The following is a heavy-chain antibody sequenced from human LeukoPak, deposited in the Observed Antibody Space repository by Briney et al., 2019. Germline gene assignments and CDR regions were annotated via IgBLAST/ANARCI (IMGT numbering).Heavy chain of an antibody. Sequence: GGSLRLSCAPSGVIFNNFAFHWVRQAPGKGLEWVAAVSYDGSNQYYADSVRGRLTTSRDNSKNTLYLQMNSLRAEDTAVYYCARAGRADGDYHYFDYWGQGTLVTVSS. CDR2: VSYDGSNQ. V-gene: IGHV3-30-3*01. D-gene: IGHD4-17*01. CDR1: GVIFNNFA. CDR3: ARAGRADGDYHYFDY. J-gene: IGHJ4*02.